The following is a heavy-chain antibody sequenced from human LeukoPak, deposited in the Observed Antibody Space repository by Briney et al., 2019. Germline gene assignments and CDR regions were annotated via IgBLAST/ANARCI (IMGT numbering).Heavy chain of an antibody. V-gene: IGHV3-66*04. CDR2: IYSGGST. CDR1: GFTVSSNY. D-gene: IGHD2-2*01. Sequence: GGSLRLSCAASGFTVSSNYMSWVRQAPGKGLEWVSIIYSGGSTYYADSVKGRFTISRDTSKNTLFLQMNSLRAEDTAVYYCARHRGYCRSTSCYPYYFDHWGQGTLVTVSS. CDR3: ARHRGYCRSTSCYPYYFDH. J-gene: IGHJ4*02.